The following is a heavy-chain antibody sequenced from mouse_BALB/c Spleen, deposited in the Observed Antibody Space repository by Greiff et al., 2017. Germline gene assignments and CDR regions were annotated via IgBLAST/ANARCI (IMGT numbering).Heavy chain of an antibody. J-gene: IGHJ1*01. Sequence: DVQLQESGPSLVKPSQTLSLTCSVTGDSITSGYWNWIRKFPGNKLEYMGYISYSGSTYYNPSLKSRISITRDTSKNQYYLQLNSVTTEDTATYYCARYKATVVERYFDVWGAGTTVTVSS. CDR2: ISYSGST. V-gene: IGHV3-8*02. D-gene: IGHD1-1*01. CDR3: ARYKATVVERYFDV. CDR1: GDSITSGY.